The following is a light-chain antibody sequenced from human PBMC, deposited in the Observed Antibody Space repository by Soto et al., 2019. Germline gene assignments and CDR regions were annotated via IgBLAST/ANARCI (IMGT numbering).Light chain of an antibody. CDR1: QSITMY. CDR2: DTS. V-gene: IGKV1-39*01. CDR3: QLSYNPTQQ. J-gene: IGKJ1*01. Sequence: DIKMTQSTSSLSAYVADRVTITCRASQSITMYLNGYRQKSGKAPELLIYDTSTLVSGVPPRFTGSGSGTDFTLTITSLPPGDSGTYYCQLSYNPTQQFGQWTKVEI.